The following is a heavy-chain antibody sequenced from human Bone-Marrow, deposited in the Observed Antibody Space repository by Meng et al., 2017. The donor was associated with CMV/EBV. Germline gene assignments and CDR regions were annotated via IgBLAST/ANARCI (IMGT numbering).Heavy chain of an antibody. CDR1: GFTFSSYA. CDR3: ARVPVDFWSGYIPAYYFDY. J-gene: IGHJ4*02. CDR2: ISYDGSNK. V-gene: IGHV3-30*04. Sequence: GESLKISCAASGFTFSSYAMHWVRQAPGKGLEWVAVISYDGSNKYYADSVKGRFTISRDNAKNSLYLQKNSLRAEDTAVYYCARVPVDFWSGYIPAYYFDYWGQGTLVTVSS. D-gene: IGHD3-3*01.